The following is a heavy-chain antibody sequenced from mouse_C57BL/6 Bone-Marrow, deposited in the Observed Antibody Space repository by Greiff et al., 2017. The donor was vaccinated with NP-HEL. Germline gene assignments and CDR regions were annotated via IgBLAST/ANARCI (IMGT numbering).Heavy chain of an antibody. D-gene: IGHD2-3*01. V-gene: IGHV5-12*01. J-gene: IGHJ4*01. Sequence: EVKLVESGGGLVQPGGSLKLSCAASGFTFSDYYMYWVRQTPEKRLEWVAYISNGGGSTYYPDTVKGRFTISRDNAKNTLYLQMRRLRSEDAAMYYYARHGRWSIRGAMDYWGQGTSVTVSS. CDR3: ARHGRWSIRGAMDY. CDR2: ISNGGGST. CDR1: GFTFSDYY.